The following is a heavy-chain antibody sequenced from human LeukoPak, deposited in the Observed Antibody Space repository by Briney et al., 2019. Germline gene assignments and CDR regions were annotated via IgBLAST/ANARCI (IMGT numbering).Heavy chain of an antibody. V-gene: IGHV1-46*01. D-gene: IGHD3-16*01. Sequence: GASVKVSCKASGYTFTSYYMHWVRQAPGQGLEWMGIINPSGGSTSYAQKFQGRVTMTRDMSTSTVYMELSSLRSEDTAVYYCARDKGQDGVWGTFVYWGQGTLVTVSS. J-gene: IGHJ4*02. CDR1: GYTFTSYY. CDR3: ARDKGQDGVWGTFVY. CDR2: INPSGGST.